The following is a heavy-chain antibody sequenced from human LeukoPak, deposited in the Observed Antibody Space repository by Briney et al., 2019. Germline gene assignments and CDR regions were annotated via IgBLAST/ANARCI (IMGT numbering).Heavy chain of an antibody. CDR1: GGSISSSSYY. CDR2: IYYSGST. V-gene: IGHV4-39*01. Sequence: SETLSLTCTVSGGSISSSSYYWGWLRQPPGKGLEWIGSIYYSGSTYYNPTLKSRVTISVDTSKNQFSLKLSSVTAADTAVYYCASNPAYYYDSSGYYAGAFDIWGQGTMVTVSS. D-gene: IGHD3-22*01. CDR3: ASNPAYYYDSSGYYAGAFDI. J-gene: IGHJ3*02.